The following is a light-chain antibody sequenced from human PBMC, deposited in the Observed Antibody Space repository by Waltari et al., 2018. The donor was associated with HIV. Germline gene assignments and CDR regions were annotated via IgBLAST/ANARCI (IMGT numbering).Light chain of an antibody. Sequence: DIKMTQSPSTLSASVGDRVTMSCRPSQTLSRWLAWYQQKPGKAPKLLIYKASSLETGVPSRFSGSASGTEFTLTISSLQPDDVATYYCQQYDTYEYSFGQGTKLEI. V-gene: IGKV1-5*03. CDR3: QQYDTYEYS. J-gene: IGKJ2*03. CDR2: KAS. CDR1: QTLSRW.